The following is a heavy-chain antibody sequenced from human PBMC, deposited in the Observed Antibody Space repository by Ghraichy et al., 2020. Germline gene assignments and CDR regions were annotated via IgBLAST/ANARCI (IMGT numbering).Heavy chain of an antibody. Sequence: SQTLSLTCTVSGGSISSSSYYWGWIRQPPGKGLEWIGSIYYSGSTYYNPSLKSRVTISVDTSKNQFSLKLSSVTAADTAVYYCARRQYNWNDGAYFDYWGQGTLVTVSS. CDR3: ARRQYNWNDGAYFDY. CDR1: GGSISSSSYY. D-gene: IGHD1-1*01. J-gene: IGHJ4*02. V-gene: IGHV4-39*01. CDR2: IYYSGST.